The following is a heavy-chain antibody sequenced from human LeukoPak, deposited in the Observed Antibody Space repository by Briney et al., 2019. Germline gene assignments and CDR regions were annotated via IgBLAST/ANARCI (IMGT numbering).Heavy chain of an antibody. J-gene: IGHJ4*02. CDR2: ISSSSSYI. CDR3: ARDHGVTGTTYDY. V-gene: IGHV3-21*01. D-gene: IGHD1-7*01. Sequence: PGGSLRLSCAASGFTFSSYSMNWVRQAPGKGLEWVSSISSSSSYIYYADSVKGRFTISRDNAKNSLYLQMNSLRAEDMAVYYCARDHGVTGTTYDYWGQGTLVTVSS. CDR1: GFTFSSYS.